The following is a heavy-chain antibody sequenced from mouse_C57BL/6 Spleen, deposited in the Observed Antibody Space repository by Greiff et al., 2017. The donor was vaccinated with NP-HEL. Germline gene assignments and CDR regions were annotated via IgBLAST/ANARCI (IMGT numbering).Heavy chain of an antibody. J-gene: IGHJ2*01. CDR2: ISDGGSYT. CDR3: AREASGYDDSYYFDY. D-gene: IGHD2-2*01. Sequence: EVKLVESGGGLVKPGGSLKLSCAASGFTFSSYAMSWVRQTPEKRLEWVATISDGGSYTYYPDNVKGRFTISRDNAKNNLYLQMSHLKSEDTAMYYCAREASGYDDSYYFDYWGQGTTLTVSS. V-gene: IGHV5-4*01. CDR1: GFTFSSYA.